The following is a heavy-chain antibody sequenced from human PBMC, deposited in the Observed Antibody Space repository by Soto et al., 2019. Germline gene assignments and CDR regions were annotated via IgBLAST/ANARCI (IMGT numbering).Heavy chain of an antibody. CDR1: GGSISNYY. CDR3: AAAPRY. J-gene: IGHJ4*02. V-gene: IGHV4-59*01. D-gene: IGHD2-15*01. Sequence: QVQLQESGPGLVKPSETLSLTCTVSGGSISNYYWSWVRQPPGKGLEWIGYIYDSGSTNYNPSLNGRVTISVDTSKNQFSLRLTSVTAADTAVYYCAAAPRYWGQGTLVTVSS. CDR2: IYDSGST.